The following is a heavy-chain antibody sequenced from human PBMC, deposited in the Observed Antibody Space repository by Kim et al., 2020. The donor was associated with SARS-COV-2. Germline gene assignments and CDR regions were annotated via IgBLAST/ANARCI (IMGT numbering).Heavy chain of an antibody. V-gene: IGHV3-23*01. Sequence: VEGRFTISRENSKNTLYLKMNSLRAEDTAVYYCAKGPVGSSWYSLSFADYWGQGTLVTVSS. D-gene: IGHD6-13*01. CDR3: AKGPVGSSWYSLSFADY. J-gene: IGHJ4*02.